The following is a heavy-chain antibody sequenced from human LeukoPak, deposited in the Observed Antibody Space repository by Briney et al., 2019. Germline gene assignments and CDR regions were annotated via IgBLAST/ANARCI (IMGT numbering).Heavy chain of an antibody. Sequence: SETLSLTCSVSGDSIRIFYWSWIRQSPGKGLEWIGYIHYSGNTFSNPALKSRVTISIDTPKNQFSQQLRSVTAEGTAGYFCAIHADGYNSGFFDFWRPGTMVTVSS. J-gene: IGHJ3*01. D-gene: IGHD5-24*01. CDR1: GDSIRIFY. CDR2: IHYSGNT. CDR3: AIHADGYNSGFFDF. V-gene: IGHV4-59*08.